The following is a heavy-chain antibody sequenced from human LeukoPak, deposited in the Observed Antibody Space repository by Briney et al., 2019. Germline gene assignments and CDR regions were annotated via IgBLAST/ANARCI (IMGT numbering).Heavy chain of an antibody. Sequence: ASVKVSCKASGYTFTSYAMNWVRQAPGQGLEWMGWINANTGNPTYAQGFTGRFVFSLDTSVSTAYLQISSLKAEDTAMYYCARDHYCSGGSCYQAYYYYYGMDVWGQGTTVTVSS. V-gene: IGHV7-4-1*02. D-gene: IGHD2-15*01. CDR3: ARDHYCSGGSCYQAYYYYYGMDV. J-gene: IGHJ6*02. CDR2: INANTGNP. CDR1: GYTFTSYA.